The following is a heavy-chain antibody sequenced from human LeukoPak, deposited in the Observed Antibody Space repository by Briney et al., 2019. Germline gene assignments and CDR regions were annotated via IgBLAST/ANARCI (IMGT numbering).Heavy chain of an antibody. V-gene: IGHV3-15*05. CDR3: ARTAYSNHFDP. D-gene: IGHD3-16*01. CDR2: IKSKTDGGTI. Sequence: PGGSLRLSCAASGFTFSNAYMSWVRQAPGKGLEWVGRIKSKTDGGTIDYAVPVKGRFTISRDNAKNTVYLQMNSLRAEDTAVYYCARTAYSNHFDPWGQGTLVTVSS. CDR1: GFTFSNAY. J-gene: IGHJ5*02.